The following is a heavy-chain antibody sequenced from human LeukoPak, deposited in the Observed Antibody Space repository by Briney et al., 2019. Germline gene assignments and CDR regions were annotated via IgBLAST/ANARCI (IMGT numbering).Heavy chain of an antibody. D-gene: IGHD2-15*01. J-gene: IGHJ6*02. V-gene: IGHV3-21*01. CDR2: ISSSSSYI. Sequence: KSGGSLRLSCAASGFTFSSYWMSWVRQAPGKGLEWVSSISSSSSYIYYADPVKGRFTISRDNAKNSLYLQVNSLRAEDTAVYYCARDVYCSGGSCYYYYGMDVWGQGTTVTVSS. CDR3: ARDVYCSGGSCYYYYGMDV. CDR1: GFTFSSYW.